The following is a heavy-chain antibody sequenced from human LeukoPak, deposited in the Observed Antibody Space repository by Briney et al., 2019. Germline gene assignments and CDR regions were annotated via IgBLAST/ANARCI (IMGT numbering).Heavy chain of an antibody. J-gene: IGHJ4*02. CDR1: GCSISSYY. CDR3: ARRRGYSYGYFDY. Sequence: SETLSLTCTVSGCSISSYYWSWIRQPPGKGLEWIGEINHSGSTNYNPSLKSRVTISVDTSKNQFSLKLSSVTAADTAVYYCARRRGYSYGYFDYWGQGTLVTVSS. CDR2: INHSGST. D-gene: IGHD5-18*01. V-gene: IGHV4-34*01.